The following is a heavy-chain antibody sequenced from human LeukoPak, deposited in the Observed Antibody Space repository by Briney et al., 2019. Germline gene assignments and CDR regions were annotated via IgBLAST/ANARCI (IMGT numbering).Heavy chain of an antibody. J-gene: IGHJ5*02. V-gene: IGHV4-59*01. CDR3: ASMYSAGYYGKSYYWFDP. CDR2: MYSSGST. D-gene: IGHD3-22*01. CDR1: GGSMTHYY. Sequence: SETLSLTCTVSGGSMTHYYWSWIRQPPGKGLEWIGYMYSSGSTNYNPSLESRVTLSLDTSKNQFSLKLRSVTAADTAIYYCASMYSAGYYGKSYYWFDPWGQGTLVTVSS.